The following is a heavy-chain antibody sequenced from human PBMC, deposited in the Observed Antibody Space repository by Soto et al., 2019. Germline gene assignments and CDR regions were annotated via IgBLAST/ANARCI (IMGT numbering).Heavy chain of an antibody. V-gene: IGHV3-23*01. CDR1: GFTFSSYA. CDR2: ISGSGGST. Sequence: PGGSLRLSCAASGFTFSSYAMSWVRQAPGKGLEWVSAISGSGGSTYYADSVKGRFTISRDNSKNTLYLQMNSLRAEDTAVYYCAKVFVPEYCSGGSCYLHYFDYWGQGTLVTVSS. D-gene: IGHD2-15*01. J-gene: IGHJ4*02. CDR3: AKVFVPEYCSGGSCYLHYFDY.